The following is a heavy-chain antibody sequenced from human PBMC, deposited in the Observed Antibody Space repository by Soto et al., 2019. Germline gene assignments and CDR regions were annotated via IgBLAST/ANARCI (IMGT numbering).Heavy chain of an antibody. J-gene: IGHJ6*02. CDR3: AIGAYSGYDSYILTTGAREPWSRSPQYGMDV. V-gene: IGHV6-1*01. D-gene: IGHD5-12*01. CDR2: TYYRSKWYN. CDR1: GDSVSSNIAA. Sequence: PSQTLSLTCAISGDSVSSNIAAWNSIRQSPSRGLEWLGRTYYRSKWYNDYAVSMKSRTTINPDTSKNQFSLQLNSVTPEDTAVYSCAIGAYSGYDSYILTTGAREPWSRSPQYGMDVWGQVTTVTVSS.